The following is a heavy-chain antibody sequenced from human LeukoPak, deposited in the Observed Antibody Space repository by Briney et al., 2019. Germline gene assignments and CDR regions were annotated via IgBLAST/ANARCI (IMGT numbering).Heavy chain of an antibody. CDR2: INANSGGT. D-gene: IGHD6-13*01. CDR3: ARGIAAVGSHNWFDP. Sequence: ASVKVSCKASGYTFTGYYIHWVRQAPGQGLEWMGWINANSGGTNYAQKFQGRVTLTRDTSISTAYMDLSSLRSDDTAVYYCARGIAAVGSHNWFDPWGQGTLVTVSS. CDR1: GYTFTGYY. V-gene: IGHV1-2*02. J-gene: IGHJ5*02.